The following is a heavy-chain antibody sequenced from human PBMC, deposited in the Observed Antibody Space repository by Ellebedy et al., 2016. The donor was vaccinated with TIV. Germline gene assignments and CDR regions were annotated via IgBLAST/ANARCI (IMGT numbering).Heavy chain of an antibody. J-gene: IGHJ5*02. CDR2: LYPDAKT. V-gene: IGHV3-66*01. D-gene: IGHD2-21*01. Sequence: PGGSLRLSCEASGIIVSDYFMNWVRQAPGKGLEWVSVLYPDAKTNYTDYVNCRFIVSRDSSKKTVDLQMNSLTAEDTAVYYCARDPGGGGDFGDNWFDPWGQGTLVTVSS. CDR3: ARDPGGGGDFGDNWFDP. CDR1: GIIVSDYF.